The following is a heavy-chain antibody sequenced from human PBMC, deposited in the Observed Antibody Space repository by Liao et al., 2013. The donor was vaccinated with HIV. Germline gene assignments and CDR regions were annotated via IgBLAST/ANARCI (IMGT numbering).Heavy chain of an antibody. CDR2: VSRGGRT. CDR3: ARVQWEPAPNWYSDL. J-gene: IGHJ2*01. Sequence: QVHLQQQRDTGLVRPSETLSLTCAIYGGSFGDYHWAWIRQPPGKGLEWIGQVSRGGRTTYNPSLQSRVTISADTSTTQFSLQLTSVTAADTAVYYCARVQWEPAPNWYSDLWGRGTLVIVSS. V-gene: IGHV4-34*01. CDR1: GGSFGDYH. D-gene: IGHD1-26*01.